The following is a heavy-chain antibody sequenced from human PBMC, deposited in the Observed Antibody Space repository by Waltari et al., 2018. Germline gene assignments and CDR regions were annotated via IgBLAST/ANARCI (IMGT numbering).Heavy chain of an antibody. CDR3: ASSITIFGVVPNGWFDP. D-gene: IGHD3-3*01. V-gene: IGHV1-2*02. Sequence: QVQLVQSGAEVKKPGASVKVSCKASGYTFTGYYMHWVRQAPGQGLEWMGWINPNSGGTNYAQTFQGRVTMTRDTSISAAYMELSRLRSDDTAVYYCASSITIFGVVPNGWFDPWGQGTLVIVSS. CDR1: GYTFTGYY. CDR2: INPNSGGT. J-gene: IGHJ5*02.